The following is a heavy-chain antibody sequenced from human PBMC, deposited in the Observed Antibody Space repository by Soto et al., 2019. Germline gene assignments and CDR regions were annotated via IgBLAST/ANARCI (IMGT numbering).Heavy chain of an antibody. CDR3: AREVAGTVGMDV. V-gene: IGHV3-7*05. Sequence: EVQLVESGGGLVQPGGSLRLSCAASGFTFGTYWMSWVRQAPGKGLEWVANIQQDGGGKYYPDSVRGRVTIYRDNAENSLYLQMNSLRPEDTAVYYCAREVAGTVGMDVWGQGTTVTVSS. J-gene: IGHJ6*02. CDR1: GFTFGTYW. D-gene: IGHD6-19*01. CDR2: IQQDGGGK.